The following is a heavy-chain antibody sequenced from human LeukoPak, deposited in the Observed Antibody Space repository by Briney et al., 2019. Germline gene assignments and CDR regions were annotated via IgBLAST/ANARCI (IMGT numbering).Heavy chain of an antibody. CDR2: IGSSGSTI. Sequence: PGGSLRLSCAASGFTFSSYEMNWVRQAPGKGLEWVSYIGSSGSTIYYADSVKGRFTISRDNAKNSLYLQMNSLRAEDTAVYYCARDRSDILGDYYYGMDVWGQGTTVTVSS. CDR1: GFTFSSYE. D-gene: IGHD3-9*01. CDR3: ARDRSDILGDYYYGMDV. J-gene: IGHJ6*02. V-gene: IGHV3-48*03.